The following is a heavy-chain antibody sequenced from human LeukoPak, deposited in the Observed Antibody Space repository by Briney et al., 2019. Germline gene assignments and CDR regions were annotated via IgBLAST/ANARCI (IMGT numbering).Heavy chain of an antibody. D-gene: IGHD3-22*01. J-gene: IGHJ3*02. CDR3: ARPVYDSSGYYMDAFDI. V-gene: IGHV4-59*08. CDR1: GGSISSYY. CDR2: IYYSGST. Sequence: SETLSLTCTVSGGSISSYYWSWIRQPPGKGLEWIGYIYYSGSTNYKPSLKSRVTISVETSKNQFSLKLSSVTAADTAVYYCARPVYDSSGYYMDAFDIWGQGTMVTVSS.